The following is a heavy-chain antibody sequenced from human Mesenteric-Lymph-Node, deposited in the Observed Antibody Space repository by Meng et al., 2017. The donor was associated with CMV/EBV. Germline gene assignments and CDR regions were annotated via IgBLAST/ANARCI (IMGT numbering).Heavy chain of an antibody. D-gene: IGHD2-2*01. CDR3: AKSNPDRIGYCSSTNCYWMDV. CDR2: IIPILGIA. Sequence: SVKVSCKASGGTFSSYAISWVRQAPGQGLEWMGGIIPILGIANYAQKFQGRVTITADKSTSTAYMELSSLRSEDTAVYYCAKSNPDRIGYCSSTNCYWMDVWGQGTTVTVSS. CDR1: GGTFSSYA. V-gene: IGHV1-69*10. J-gene: IGHJ6*02.